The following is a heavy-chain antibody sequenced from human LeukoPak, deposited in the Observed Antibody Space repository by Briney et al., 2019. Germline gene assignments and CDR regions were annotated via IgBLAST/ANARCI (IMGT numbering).Heavy chain of an antibody. J-gene: IGHJ3*02. CDR3: ARVRFLEWLPDAFDI. Sequence: SETLSLTCTVSGGSISSYYWSWIRQPPGKGLEWIWCIYYSGSTNYNPSLKSRVTISVDTSKNQFSLKLSSVDAAGKAVYYCARVRFLEWLPDAFDIWGQGTMVTVSS. CDR2: IYYSGST. D-gene: IGHD3-3*01. CDR1: GGSISSYY. V-gene: IGHV4-59*01.